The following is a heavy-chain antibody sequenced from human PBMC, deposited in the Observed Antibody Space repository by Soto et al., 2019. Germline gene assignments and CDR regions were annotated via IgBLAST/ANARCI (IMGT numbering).Heavy chain of an antibody. D-gene: IGHD5-18*01. CDR3: AKGVSQYTPLALFDY. J-gene: IGHJ4*02. CDR2: ISGSDGRT. CDR1: GFTFSSYA. V-gene: IGHV3-23*01. Sequence: PGGSLRLSCAASGFTFSSYAMSWVRQAPGKGLECVSTISGSDGRTYSTDSVKGRFTISRDNSRNTAYLQMNSLRVEDTAVYYCAKGVSQYTPLALFDYWGRGTLVTVYS.